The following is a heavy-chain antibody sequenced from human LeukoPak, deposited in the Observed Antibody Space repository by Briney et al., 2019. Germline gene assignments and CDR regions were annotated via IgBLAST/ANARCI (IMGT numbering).Heavy chain of an antibody. CDR3: AREGNYYARLQPL. J-gene: IGHJ4*02. V-gene: IGHV4-34*01. D-gene: IGHD4-11*01. CDR2: SNHSGST. Sequence: SETLSLTCAVYGGSFSGYYWSSIRQPPGKGLEWIGESNHSGSTNYNPSLKSRVTILVDTSKNQFSLKLSSVTAADTAVYYCAREGNYYARLQPLWGQGTLVTVSS. CDR1: GGSFSGYY.